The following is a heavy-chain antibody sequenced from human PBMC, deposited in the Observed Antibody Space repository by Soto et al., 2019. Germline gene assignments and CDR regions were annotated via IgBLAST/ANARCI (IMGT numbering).Heavy chain of an antibody. D-gene: IGHD3-10*01. V-gene: IGHV3-30*18. CDR2: VSYDGTNK. Sequence: GGSLRLSCGASGFIFSSYGMHWVRQAPGKGLEWVAIVSYDGTNKYYADSVKGRFTISRDNSKNTLYLQMNSLRAEDTAVYYCAKGSTMVRGVPSSFDYWGQGTLVTVPQ. J-gene: IGHJ4*02. CDR1: GFIFSSYG. CDR3: AKGSTMVRGVPSSFDY.